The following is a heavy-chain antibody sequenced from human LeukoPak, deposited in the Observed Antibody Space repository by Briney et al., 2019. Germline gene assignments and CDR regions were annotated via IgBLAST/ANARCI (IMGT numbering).Heavy chain of an antibody. Sequence: PGGTLRLSCEASGFFFSNYGMNWVRLTPGKGLEWVSGIGGSGDRTYYADSVKGRFTISRDNSKNTMYLQMNSLRVEDTAVYYCARDGWYISYMDVWGKGTTVTVSS. D-gene: IGHD6-19*01. CDR1: GFFFSNYG. J-gene: IGHJ6*03. V-gene: IGHV3-23*01. CDR3: ARDGWYISYMDV. CDR2: IGGSGDRT.